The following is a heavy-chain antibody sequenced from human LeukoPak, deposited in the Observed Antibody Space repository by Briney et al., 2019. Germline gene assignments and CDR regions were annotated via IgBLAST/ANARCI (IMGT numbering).Heavy chain of an antibody. CDR2: ISSSGSYI. CDR1: VFTFSSYS. V-gene: IGHV3-21*01. J-gene: IGHJ3*02. CDR3: ARDQAMIVVRDAFDI. D-gene: IGHD3-22*01. Sequence: GGSLTLSCAASVFTFSSYSVNGVRQAPGEGLECVSSISSSGSYIYYADSVKGRFTISRDNAKNSLYLQMNSLRAEDTAVYYCARDQAMIVVRDAFDIWGQGTMVTVSS.